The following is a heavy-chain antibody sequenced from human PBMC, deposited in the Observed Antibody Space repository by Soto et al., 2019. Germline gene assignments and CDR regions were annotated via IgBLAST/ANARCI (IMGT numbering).Heavy chain of an antibody. V-gene: IGHV4-59*08. J-gene: IGHJ5*02. CDR1: GGSISSYY. D-gene: IGHD5-18*01. CDR2: IYYSGST. CDR3: ARGRYRYGITFDP. Sequence: PSETLSLTCTVSGGSISSYYWSWIRQPPGKGLEWIGYIYYSGSTNYNPSLKSRVTISVDTSKNQFSLKLSSVTAADTAVYYCARGRYRYGITFDPWGQGTLVTGS.